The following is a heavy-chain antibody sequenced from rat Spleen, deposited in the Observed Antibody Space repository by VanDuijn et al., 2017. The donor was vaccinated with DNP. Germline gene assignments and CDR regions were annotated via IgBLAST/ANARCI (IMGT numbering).Heavy chain of an antibody. V-gene: IGHV5-58*01. CDR3: ARHGEVHLRYAMDA. CDR1: GFTFSSYW. D-gene: IGHD1-5*01. Sequence: EVQLVETGGGLVQPGRSLKLSCVASGFTFSSYWMFWVRQAPGKGLEWVASINTDGGGTYYSDSVKGRFTISRDNAKSTLYLQMDSLRSEETATYYCARHGEVHLRYAMDAWGQGTSVTVSS. J-gene: IGHJ4*01. CDR2: INTDGGGT.